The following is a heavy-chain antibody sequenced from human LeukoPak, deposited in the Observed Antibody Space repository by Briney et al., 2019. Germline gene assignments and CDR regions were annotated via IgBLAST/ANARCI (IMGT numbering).Heavy chain of an antibody. D-gene: IGHD3-22*01. V-gene: IGHV4-39*07. Sequence: SGGSLRLSCAASGFTFSIYSMSWVRQAPGKGLEWIGSFYYSGSTFYNPSLESRVTISVDTSKNQFSLKLSSVTAADTAVYYCARTYYYDSSGPYYWGQGTLVTVSS. CDR3: ARTYYYDSSGPYY. J-gene: IGHJ4*02. CDR2: FYYSGST. CDR1: GFTFSIYS.